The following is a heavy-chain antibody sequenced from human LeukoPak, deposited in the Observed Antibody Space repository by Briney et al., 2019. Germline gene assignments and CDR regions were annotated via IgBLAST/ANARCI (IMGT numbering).Heavy chain of an antibody. Sequence: LSXXASGFTFSSXGMHXVRQAPGXXRXXVAFIRYDGSNKYYADSVKGRFTISRDNSKNTLHLQMNSLGAEDTALYYCAKSNVVGVKPRAFDIWGQGTMVTVSS. V-gene: IGHV3-30*02. CDR3: AKSNVVGVKPRAFDI. J-gene: IGHJ3*02. CDR1: GFTFSSXG. D-gene: IGHD1-26*01. CDR2: IRYDGSNK.